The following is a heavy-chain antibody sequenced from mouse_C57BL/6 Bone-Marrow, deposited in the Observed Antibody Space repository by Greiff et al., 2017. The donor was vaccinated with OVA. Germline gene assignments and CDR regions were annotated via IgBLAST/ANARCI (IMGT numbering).Heavy chain of an antibody. CDR1: GFTFSDYG. V-gene: IGHV5-17*01. Sequence: VQLKESGGGLVKPGGSLKLSCAASGFTFSDYGMHCVRPTPEKGLEWVAYIRSGSSIIYFAATVKGRFAISRDNAKKTLLLQMTSLRSEDTAMYYCARINYWYFDFWGTGTTVTVSS. J-gene: IGHJ1*03. CDR2: IRSGSSII. CDR3: ARINYWYFDF.